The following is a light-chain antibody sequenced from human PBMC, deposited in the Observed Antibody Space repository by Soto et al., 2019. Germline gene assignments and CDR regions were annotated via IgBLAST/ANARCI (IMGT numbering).Light chain of an antibody. CDR1: SSDVGGYHY. V-gene: IGLV2-14*01. Sequence: QSALTQPASVSGSPGQSITISCTGTSSDVGGYHYVSWYQQHPGKAPKLMIYDVSNRPSGVSNRFSGSKSGNTASLTISGLQAEDEADYYCSSYTSSSTPVFGGGTKVTVL. CDR3: SSYTSSSTPV. J-gene: IGLJ3*02. CDR2: DVS.